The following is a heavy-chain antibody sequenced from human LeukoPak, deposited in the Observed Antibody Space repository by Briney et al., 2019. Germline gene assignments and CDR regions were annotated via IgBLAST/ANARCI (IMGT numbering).Heavy chain of an antibody. CDR3: ARGRGYYDSSGYYLFDY. V-gene: IGHV4-39*07. CDR1: GGSISSSSYY. CDR2: IYYSGST. D-gene: IGHD3-22*01. Sequence: SETLSLTCTVSGGSISSSSYYWGWIRQPPGKGLEWIGSIYYSGSTYYNPSLKSRVTISVDTSKNQFSLKLSSVTAADTAVYYCARGRGYYDSSGYYLFDYWGQGTLVTVSS. J-gene: IGHJ4*02.